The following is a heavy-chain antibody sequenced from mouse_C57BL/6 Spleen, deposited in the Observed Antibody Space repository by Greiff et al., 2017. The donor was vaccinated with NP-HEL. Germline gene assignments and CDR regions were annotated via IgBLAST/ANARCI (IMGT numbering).Heavy chain of an antibody. Sequence: QVQLQQSGAELVRPGASVTLSCKASGYTFTGYEMHWVKQTPVHGLEWIGAIDPETGGTTYNQKFKGKAILTADKSSSTAYMELSSLTSEDSAVYYCTKGDSKYYAMDYWGQGTSVTVSS. CDR1: GYTFTGYE. CDR3: TKGDSKYYAMDY. CDR2: IDPETGGT. J-gene: IGHJ4*01. V-gene: IGHV1-15*01.